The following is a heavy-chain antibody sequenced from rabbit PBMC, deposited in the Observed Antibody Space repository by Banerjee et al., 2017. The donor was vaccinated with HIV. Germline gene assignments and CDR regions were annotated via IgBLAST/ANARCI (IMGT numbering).Heavy chain of an antibody. V-gene: IGHV1S45*01. CDR2: IYSSSGST. Sequence: QEQLVESGGDLVKPGASLTLTCTASGFTISSYYMCWVRQAPGKGLEWIACIYSSSGSTWYASWAKGRFTISKASWTTVTLQMTSLTAADTATYFCARDLAGVIGWNFDLWGQGTLVTVS. D-gene: IGHD4-1*01. CDR3: ARDLAGVIGWNFDL. CDR1: GFTISSYY. J-gene: IGHJ4*01.